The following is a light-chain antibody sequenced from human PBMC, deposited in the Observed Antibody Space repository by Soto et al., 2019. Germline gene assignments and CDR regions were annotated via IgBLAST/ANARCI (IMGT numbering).Light chain of an antibody. CDR2: GAS. J-gene: IGKJ1*01. V-gene: IGKV1-39*01. CDR1: QNIDNY. Sequence: DIQLTQSPSTLSASVGDRVTITCRASQNIDNYLDWYQQKPGQAPKLLIYGASSLQTGVPSRFSGSGSGTEFTLPISSLLPEDVATDYCQQSSSPLWGTCGQGTKVDIK. CDR3: QQSSSPLWGT.